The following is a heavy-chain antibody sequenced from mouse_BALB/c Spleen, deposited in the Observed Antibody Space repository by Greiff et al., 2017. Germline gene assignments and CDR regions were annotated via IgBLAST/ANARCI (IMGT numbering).Heavy chain of an antibody. Sequence: EVKLQESGGGLVKPGGSLKLSCAASGFTFSSYTMSWVRQTPEKRLEWVATISSGGGNTYYPDSVKGRFTISRDNAKNNLYLQMSSLRSEDTALYYCARFGYDGWAYWGQGTLVTVSA. CDR3: ARFGYDGWAY. D-gene: IGHD2-2*01. CDR1: GFTFSSYT. CDR2: ISSGGGNT. V-gene: IGHV5-9*03. J-gene: IGHJ3*01.